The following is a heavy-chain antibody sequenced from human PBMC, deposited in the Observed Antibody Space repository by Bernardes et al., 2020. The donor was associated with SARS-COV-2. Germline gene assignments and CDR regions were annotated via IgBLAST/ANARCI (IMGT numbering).Heavy chain of an antibody. J-gene: IGHJ4*02. CDR3: ARGGYSYDYV. V-gene: IGHV4-59*01. CDR1: GGSISGYY. D-gene: IGHD5-18*01. CDR2: IYYSGST. Sequence: TLSLTCTVSGGSISGYYWNWIRQPPGKGLEWIGYIYYSGSTNYNPSLKSRVTTSVDTSKNQFSLKLSSVTAADTAVYYCARGGYSYDYVWGQGTLVTVSS.